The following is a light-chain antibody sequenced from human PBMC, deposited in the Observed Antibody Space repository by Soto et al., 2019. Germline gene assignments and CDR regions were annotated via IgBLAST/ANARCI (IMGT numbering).Light chain of an antibody. CDR1: QRISRW. Sequence: DIRMTQSHSTLSASVGDRVTITCGASQRISRWLAWYQKNKGKAPKLLIYKASSLESGVPSRLRGSGYGTELTITISSMQTDDFETYYCQQYNSYPWTFGHGTKVDI. J-gene: IGKJ1*01. CDR2: KAS. CDR3: QQYNSYPWT. V-gene: IGKV1-5*03.